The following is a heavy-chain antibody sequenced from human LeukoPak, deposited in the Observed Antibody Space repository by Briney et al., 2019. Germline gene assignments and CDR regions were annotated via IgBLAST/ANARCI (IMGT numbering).Heavy chain of an antibody. CDR2: IIPIFGTA. CDR1: GGTFSSYA. J-gene: IGHJ3*02. CDR3: ARDCSSTSCYGRAFDI. Sequence: SVKVSCKASGGTFSSYAISWVRQAPGQGLEWMGGIIPIFGTASYAQKFQGRVTITADESTSTAYMELSSLRSEDTAVYYCARDCSSTSCYGRAFDIWGQGTMVTVSS. V-gene: IGHV1-69*13. D-gene: IGHD2-2*01.